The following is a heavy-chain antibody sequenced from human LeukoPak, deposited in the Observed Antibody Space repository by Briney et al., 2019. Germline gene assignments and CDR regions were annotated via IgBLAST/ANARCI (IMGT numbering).Heavy chain of an antibody. Sequence: SETLSLTCIVSGGSISSSSYYWGWIRQSPGKGLEWIGSVYFSGSTSYYNPSLKSRVTISVDTSKNQFSLKVTSVTAADTAVYYCARGISTTGHDYWGQGTLVTVSS. V-gene: IGHV4-39*01. D-gene: IGHD2/OR15-2a*01. CDR1: GGSISSSSYY. CDR2: VYFSGSTS. CDR3: ARGISTTGHDY. J-gene: IGHJ4*02.